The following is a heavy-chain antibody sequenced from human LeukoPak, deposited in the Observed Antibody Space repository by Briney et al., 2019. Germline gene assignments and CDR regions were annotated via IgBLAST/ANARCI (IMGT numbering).Heavy chain of an antibody. CDR3: AKDLEKWLLGAFDS. CDR1: GFTLSSYA. J-gene: IGHJ3*02. Sequence: GGSLRLSCAASGFTLSSYAMSWVRQAPGKGLEWVSAIRSGGSTDYADSVKGRFNISRDNSKKTTYLQMTSLRAEDTAVYYCAKDLEKWLLGAFDSWGQGTMVTVSS. D-gene: IGHD6-19*01. CDR2: IRSGGST. V-gene: IGHV3-23*01.